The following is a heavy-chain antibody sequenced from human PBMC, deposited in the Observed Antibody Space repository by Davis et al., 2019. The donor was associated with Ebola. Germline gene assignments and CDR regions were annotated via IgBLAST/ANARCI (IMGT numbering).Heavy chain of an antibody. D-gene: IGHD3-3*01. V-gene: IGHV4-31*03. CDR1: GGTIGSAGYY. Sequence: MPSETLSLTCTVSGGTIGSAGYYWNWIRQHPGKGLEWIGNIYSSAGTYYNPSFESRATISTDMSKNQFSLKLTSVTPADTAVYYCARVFWGGTGAFDHWGQGTLVTVSS. J-gene: IGHJ4*02. CDR3: ARVFWGGTGAFDH. CDR2: IYSSAGT.